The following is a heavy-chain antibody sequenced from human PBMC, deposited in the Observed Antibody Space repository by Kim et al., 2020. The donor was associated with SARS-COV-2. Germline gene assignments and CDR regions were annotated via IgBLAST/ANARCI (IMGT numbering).Heavy chain of an antibody. CDR2: ISYDGSNK. CDR3: ARDEDYGYYVLAFDI. Sequence: GGSLRLSCAASGFTFSSYAMHWVRQAPGKGLEWVAVISYDGSNKYYADSVKGRFTISKDNSKNTLYLQMNSLRAEDTAVYYCARDEDYGYYVLAFDIWGQGTMVTVS. V-gene: IGHV3-30-3*01. D-gene: IGHD4-17*01. CDR1: GFTFSSYA. J-gene: IGHJ3*02.